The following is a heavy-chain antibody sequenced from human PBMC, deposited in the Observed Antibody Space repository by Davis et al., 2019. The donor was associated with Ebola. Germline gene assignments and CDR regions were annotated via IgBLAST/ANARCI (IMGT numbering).Heavy chain of an antibody. CDR3: ARGTRITGTPPNWFES. V-gene: IGHV1-3*01. Sequence: ASVKVSCKAAGYIFTNYAMHWVRQAPGQRLEWMGWINAGNGNTKYSQRLQGRVTITRDTSATTVYMELSSLRSEDTAVYYCARGTRITGTPPNWFESWGQGTLVTVSS. CDR2: INAGNGNT. D-gene: IGHD1-20*01. J-gene: IGHJ5*01. CDR1: GYIFTNYA.